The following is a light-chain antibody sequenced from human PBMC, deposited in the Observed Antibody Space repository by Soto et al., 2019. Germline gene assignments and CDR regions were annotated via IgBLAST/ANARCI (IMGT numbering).Light chain of an antibody. CDR2: DVS. V-gene: IGKV1-5*01. Sequence: DIQMTQSPSTLSASVGDRVTITCRASQSISTWLAWYQQKPGKAPKLLIYDVSSLESGVPSRFSGSGSGTEFTLTISSLQPDDCATYYCQHCNTSWTFGQGTKVEIK. J-gene: IGKJ1*01. CDR1: QSISTW. CDR3: QHCNTSWT.